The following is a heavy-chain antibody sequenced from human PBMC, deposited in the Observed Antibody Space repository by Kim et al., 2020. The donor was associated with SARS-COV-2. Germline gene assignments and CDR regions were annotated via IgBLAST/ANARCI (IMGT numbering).Heavy chain of an antibody. D-gene: IGHD3-10*01. Sequence: GGSLRLSCAASGFTFSSYAMSWVRQAPGKGLEWVSAISGSGGSTYYADSVKGRFTISRDNSKNTLYLQMNSLRAEDTALYYCAKDRDYYGSGSPDYWGQGTLVTVSS. CDR2: ISGSGGST. CDR3: AKDRDYYGSGSPDY. V-gene: IGHV3-23*01. CDR1: GFTFSSYA. J-gene: IGHJ4*02.